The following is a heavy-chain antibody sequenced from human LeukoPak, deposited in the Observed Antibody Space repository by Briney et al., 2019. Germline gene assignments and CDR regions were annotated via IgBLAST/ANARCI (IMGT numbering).Heavy chain of an antibody. CDR1: GGSISSYY. CDR3: ARVLVVVAATPDWFDP. CDR2: IYYSGST. Sequence: PSETLSLTCTVSGGSISSYYWSWIRQPPGKGLEWIGYIYYSGSTNYNPSLKSRVTISVDTSKNQFSLKLSSVTAADTAVYYCARVLVVVAATPDWFDPWGQGTLVTVSS. V-gene: IGHV4-59*01. D-gene: IGHD2-15*01. J-gene: IGHJ5*02.